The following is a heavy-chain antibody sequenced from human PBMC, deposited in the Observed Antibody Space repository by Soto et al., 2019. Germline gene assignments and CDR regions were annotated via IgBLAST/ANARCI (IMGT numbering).Heavy chain of an antibody. CDR1: GDSVSSNSAA. D-gene: IGHD2-2*01. CDR2: TYYRSKWYN. Sequence: KQSQTLSLTCAISGDSVSSNSAAWNWIRQSPSRGLEWLGRTYYRSKWYNDYAVSVKSRITINPDTSKNQFSLQLNSVTPEDTAVYYCARGGSCSSTSCYFDGAFDIWGQGTMVTVSS. V-gene: IGHV6-1*01. CDR3: ARGGSCSSTSCYFDGAFDI. J-gene: IGHJ3*02.